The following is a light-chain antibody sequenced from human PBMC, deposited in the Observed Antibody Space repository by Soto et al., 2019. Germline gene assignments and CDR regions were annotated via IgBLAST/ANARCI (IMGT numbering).Light chain of an antibody. CDR3: CLYIGATTYV. J-gene: IGLJ1*01. Sequence: QSVLTQPPSASGSPGQSVTISCTGTSSDVGGYNYVSWYQQHPGKAPKLLIYAVRERPPGVPDRFSGSKSGNTAYLTVSGLQAGDEADYYCCLYIGATTYVFGTGTKLTVL. V-gene: IGLV2-8*01. CDR2: AVR. CDR1: SSDVGGYNY.